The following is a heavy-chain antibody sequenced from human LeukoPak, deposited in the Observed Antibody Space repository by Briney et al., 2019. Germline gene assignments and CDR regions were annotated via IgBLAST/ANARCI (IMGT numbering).Heavy chain of an antibody. J-gene: IGHJ4*02. CDR1: GGSISSYY. Sequence: SETLSLTCTVSGGSISSYYWSWIRQPPGKGLEWIGYIYYSGSTNYNPSLKSRVTISVDTSKNQFSLKLSSVTAADTAVYYCARDSSGWPLDYWGQGTLVTVSS. CDR2: IYYSGST. D-gene: IGHD6-19*01. CDR3: ARDSSGWPLDY. V-gene: IGHV4-59*01.